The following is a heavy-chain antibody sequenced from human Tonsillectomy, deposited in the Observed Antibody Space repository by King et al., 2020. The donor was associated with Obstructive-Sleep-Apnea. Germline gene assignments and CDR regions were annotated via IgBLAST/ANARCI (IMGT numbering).Heavy chain of an antibody. CDR2: INHSGST. CDR3: AIPPDYGDYTYSEC. Sequence: VQLQQWGAGLLKPSETLSLTCTVYGGSFSGYYWSWIRQPPGKGLEWIGEINHSGSTNYNPSLKSRVTISVDTSKNQFSLKLSSVTAADTAVYYCAIPPDYGDYTYSECRGHGPLVTPSS. CDR1: GGSFSGYY. D-gene: IGHD4-17*01. J-gene: IGHJ1*01. V-gene: IGHV4-34*01.